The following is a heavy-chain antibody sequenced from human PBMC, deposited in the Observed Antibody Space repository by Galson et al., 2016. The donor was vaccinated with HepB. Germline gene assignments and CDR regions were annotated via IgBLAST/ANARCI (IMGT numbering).Heavy chain of an antibody. Sequence: SVKVSCKASGYTFTGYYMHWVRQAPGQGLEWMGWINPDSGVTSYAQKFQGRVTMTRDTSICTVYMELSRLKSDDTAIYYCARDRYSGSYYVGAFDIWGQGTMVTVS. CDR3: ARDRYSGSYYVGAFDI. J-gene: IGHJ3*02. CDR2: INPDSGVT. CDR1: GYTFTGYY. D-gene: IGHD1-26*01. V-gene: IGHV1-2*02.